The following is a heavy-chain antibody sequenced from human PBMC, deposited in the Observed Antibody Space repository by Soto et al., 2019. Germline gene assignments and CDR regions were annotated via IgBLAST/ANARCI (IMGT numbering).Heavy chain of an antibody. J-gene: IGHJ6*02. CDR1: GGTFSSYA. D-gene: IGHD5-12*01. CDR2: IIPIFGTA. CDR3: AHPDLGQSSGYDAPYYGMDV. V-gene: IGHV1-69*13. Sequence: SVKVSCKASGGTFSSYAIIWVRQAPGQGLEWMGGIIPIFGTANYAQKFQGRVTITADESTSTAYMELSSLRSEDTAVYYCAHPDLGQSSGYDAPYYGMDVWGQGTTVTVSS.